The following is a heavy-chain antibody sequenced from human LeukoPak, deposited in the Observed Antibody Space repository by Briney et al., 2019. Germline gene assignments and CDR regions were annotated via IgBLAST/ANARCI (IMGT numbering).Heavy chain of an antibody. Sequence: PSETLSLTCTVSGDSISSSDYYWGWIRQPPGKGLEWIGGIYYSGSTYYNPSLRSRVTISVDTSKNQFSLKLSSVTAADTAVYYCARELTNYYYGVDVWGQGTTVIVSS. CDR2: IYYSGST. J-gene: IGHJ6*02. CDR3: ARELTNYYYGVDV. V-gene: IGHV4-39*07. CDR1: GDSISSSDYY.